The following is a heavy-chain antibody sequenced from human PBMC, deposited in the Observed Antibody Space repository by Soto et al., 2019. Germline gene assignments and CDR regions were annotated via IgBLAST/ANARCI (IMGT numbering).Heavy chain of an antibody. J-gene: IGHJ4*02. CDR3: ASGRYDASGYFDY. Sequence: AAVKVSCKASGYTFTSYAMHWVRQAPGQTLEWMGWINACNGNTKYAQKFQDRVTITGDTSLNTAYMELSSLRSADTAMFYCASGRYDASGYFDYWGQGTLVTVSS. V-gene: IGHV1-3*01. CDR1: GYTFTSYA. D-gene: IGHD3-22*01. CDR2: INACNGNT.